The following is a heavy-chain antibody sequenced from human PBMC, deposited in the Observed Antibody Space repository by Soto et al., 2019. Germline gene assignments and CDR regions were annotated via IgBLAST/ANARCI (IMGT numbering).Heavy chain of an antibody. D-gene: IGHD3-10*01. V-gene: IGHV1-8*01. CDR2: INSNSWNI. CDR1: GNTFTGYD. Sequence: ASVKVSCKASGNTFTGYDINCVRQATGHGLEWMGWINSNSWNIGYAQRFQGRVTMTRDTAIRTAYMEVSRQSSDDTAVYYCARGRASGSYYLLDYWGQGTLVTVYS. J-gene: IGHJ4*02. CDR3: ARGRASGSYYLLDY.